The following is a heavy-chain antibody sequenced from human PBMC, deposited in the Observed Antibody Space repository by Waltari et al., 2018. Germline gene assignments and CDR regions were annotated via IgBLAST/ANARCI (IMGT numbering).Heavy chain of an antibody. V-gene: IGHV5-51*01. Sequence: EWMGIIYPGDSDTRYSPSFQGQVTISADKSISTAYLQWSSLKASDTAMYYCARRGGFRDGYNYASYAFDIWGQGTTVTVSS. D-gene: IGHD5-12*01. J-gene: IGHJ3*02. CDR2: IYPGDSDT. CDR3: ARRGGFRDGYNYASYAFDI.